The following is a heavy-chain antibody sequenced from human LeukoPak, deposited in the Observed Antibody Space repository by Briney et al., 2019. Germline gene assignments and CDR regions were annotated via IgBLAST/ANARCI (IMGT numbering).Heavy chain of an antibody. CDR1: GGSISSSSYY. CDR2: IYYSGST. Sequence: PSETLSLTCTVSGGSISSSSYYWGWIRQPPGKGLEWIGSIYYSGSTYYNPSLKSRVTISVDTSTNQFSLKLSSVTAADTAVYYCARHIVATITGVDYWGQGTLVTVSS. V-gene: IGHV4-39*01. J-gene: IGHJ4*02. D-gene: IGHD5-12*01. CDR3: ARHIVATITGVDY.